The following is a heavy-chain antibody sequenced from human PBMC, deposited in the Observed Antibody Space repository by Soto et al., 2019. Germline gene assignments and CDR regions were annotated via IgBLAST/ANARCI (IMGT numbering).Heavy chain of an antibody. CDR1: GGSISSYY. Sequence: SETLSLTCTVSGGSISSYYWSWIRQPPGKGLEWIGYVYYSGSTNYNPSLKSRVTISVDTSKNQFSLKLSSVTAADTAVYYCARDLYYYDSSGYPNGDYDYYYGMDVWGQGTTVTVSS. J-gene: IGHJ6*02. CDR3: ARDLYYYDSSGYPNGDYDYYYGMDV. CDR2: VYYSGST. D-gene: IGHD3-22*01. V-gene: IGHV4-59*01.